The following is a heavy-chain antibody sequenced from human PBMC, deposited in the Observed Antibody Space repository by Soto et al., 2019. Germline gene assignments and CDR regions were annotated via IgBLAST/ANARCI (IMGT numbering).Heavy chain of an antibody. Sequence: VASVKVSCKASGGIFSNYGFSWVRQAPGQGLEWMGGIIPLFGKPSYAQKFQGRLIISADASTNRAYLDLYSLTTEDAGIYYCALFESDDDVWGSFRSWGRGTPVTVSS. CDR2: IIPLFGKP. V-gene: IGHV1-69*13. CDR1: GGIFSNYG. CDR3: ALFESDDDVWGSFRS. D-gene: IGHD3-16*01. J-gene: IGHJ5*02.